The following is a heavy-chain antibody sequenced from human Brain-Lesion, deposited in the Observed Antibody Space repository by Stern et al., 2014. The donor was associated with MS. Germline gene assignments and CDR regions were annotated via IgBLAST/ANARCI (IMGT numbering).Heavy chain of an antibody. CDR1: GFTFDDYA. CDR2: ISWNSGPI. V-gene: IGHV3-9*01. CDR3: ARDITGSSAYFAY. Sequence: EVQLVESGGDLVQPGRSLRLSCAAFGFTFDDYAMHWVRQAPGKGLEWVAGISWNSGPIGYAASVKGRFTTSRDNAYSSLYLQMNSLRPEDTALYYCARDITGSSAYFAYWGQGTLVTVSS. D-gene: IGHD1-14*01. J-gene: IGHJ4*02.